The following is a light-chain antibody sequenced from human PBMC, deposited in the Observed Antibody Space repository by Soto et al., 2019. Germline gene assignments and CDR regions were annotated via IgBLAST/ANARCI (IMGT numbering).Light chain of an antibody. J-gene: IGKJ1*01. V-gene: IGKV3-20*01. CDR2: GAS. Sequence: EIVVTQSPGALSLSPGERATLSFRASQSVSSSYLAWYQQKPGQAPRLLNYGASSRATGIPDRFSGSGSGTDFTLTISRLEPEDFAAYYCQQYGSSPLTFGQGTKVDI. CDR3: QQYGSSPLT. CDR1: QSVSSSY.